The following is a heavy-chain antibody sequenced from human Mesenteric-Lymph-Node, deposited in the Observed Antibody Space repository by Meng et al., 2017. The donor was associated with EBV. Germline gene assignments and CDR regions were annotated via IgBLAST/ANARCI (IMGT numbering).Heavy chain of an antibody. Sequence: QLQLQESGSGLVRPSQTLSLTCAVSGGSIISGGYSWSWIRQAPGKGLEWIGFIYHSGTTYLNPSLRSRVNLSVDTSKNQFSLNLRSVSAADTAIYYCARSAGGDYFDYWGQGTLVIVSS. CDR3: ARSAGGDYFDY. CDR1: GGSIISGGYS. CDR2: IYHSGTT. J-gene: IGHJ4*02. D-gene: IGHD1-26*01. V-gene: IGHV4-30-2*01.